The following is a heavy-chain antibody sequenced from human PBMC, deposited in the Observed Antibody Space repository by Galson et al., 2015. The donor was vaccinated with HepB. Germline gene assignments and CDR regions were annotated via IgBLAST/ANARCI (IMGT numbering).Heavy chain of an antibody. D-gene: IGHD3-10*01. V-gene: IGHV3-30*04. CDR2: ISYDGSNK. CDR1: GFTFSSYA. Sequence: SLRLSCAASGFTFSSYAMHWVRQAPGKGLEWVAVISYDGSNKYFADSVKGRFTISRDNSKNTLYLQMNSLRAEDTAVYYCAREGFGPSGYFDYWGQGTLVTVSS. J-gene: IGHJ4*02. CDR3: AREGFGPSGYFDY.